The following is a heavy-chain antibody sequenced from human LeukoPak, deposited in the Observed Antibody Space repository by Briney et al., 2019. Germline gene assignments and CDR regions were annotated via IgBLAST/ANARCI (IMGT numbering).Heavy chain of an antibody. D-gene: IGHD3-10*01. CDR1: GGTFSSYA. CDR2: IIPILGIA. Sequence: SVKVSCKASGGTFSSYAISWVRQAPGQGLEWMGRIIPILGIANYAQKFQGRVTITADKSASTAYMELSSLRSEDTAVYYCARGTSRGSGSRALGYWGQGTLVTVSS. J-gene: IGHJ4*02. V-gene: IGHV1-69*04. CDR3: ARGTSRGSGSRALGY.